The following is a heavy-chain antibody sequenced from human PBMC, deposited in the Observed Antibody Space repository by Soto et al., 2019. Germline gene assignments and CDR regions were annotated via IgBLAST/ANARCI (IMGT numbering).Heavy chain of an antibody. D-gene: IGHD2-2*01. J-gene: IGHJ6*02. CDR1: GGTFSSYA. V-gene: IGHV1-69*12. CDR3: ARHVPAAGYYYGMDV. Sequence: QVQLVQSGAEVKKPGSSVKVSCKASGGTFSSYAISWVRQAPGQGLEWMGGSIPIFGTANYAQKFQGRVTITAAESTSTAYRELSSLRSEDTAVYYCARHVPAAGYYYGMDVWGQGTTVTVSS. CDR2: SIPIFGTA.